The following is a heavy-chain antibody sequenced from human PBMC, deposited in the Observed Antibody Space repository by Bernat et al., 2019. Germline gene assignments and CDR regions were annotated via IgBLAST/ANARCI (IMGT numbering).Heavy chain of an antibody. Sequence: EVQLVESGGGLVKPGGSLRLSCAASGFTFSSTWMHWVRQAPGKGLEWVSSISSSSSYIYYADSVKGRFTISRDNAKNSLYLQMNSLRAEDTAVYYCARDNSPYYDFWSGYYFDYWGQGTLVTVSS. CDR3: ARDNSPYYDFWSGYYFDY. J-gene: IGHJ4*02. CDR2: ISSSSSYI. V-gene: IGHV3-21*01. CDR1: GFTFSSTW. D-gene: IGHD3-3*01.